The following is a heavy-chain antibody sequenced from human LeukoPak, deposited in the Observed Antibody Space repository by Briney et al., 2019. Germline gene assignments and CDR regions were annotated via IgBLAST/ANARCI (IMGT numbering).Heavy chain of an antibody. CDR1: GCTFTGYY. D-gene: IGHD3-3*01. CDR3: AREAIFGVVIINYYYYMDV. Sequence: ASVKVSCKASGCTFTGYYMHWVRQAPGQGLEWMGWINPNSGGTNYAQKFQGRVTMTRDTSISTAYMELSRLRSDDTAVYYCAREAIFGVVIINYYYYMDVWGKGTTVTVSS. V-gene: IGHV1-2*02. CDR2: INPNSGGT. J-gene: IGHJ6*03.